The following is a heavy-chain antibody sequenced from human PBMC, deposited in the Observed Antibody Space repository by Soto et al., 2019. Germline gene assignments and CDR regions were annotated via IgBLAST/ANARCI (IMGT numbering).Heavy chain of an antibody. J-gene: IGHJ4*01. CDR2: IYFSGTT. V-gene: IGHV4-31*03. CDR1: GGSISSGGYY. Sequence: PSETLSLTCTVSGGSISSGGYYWSWIRQNPGKGLEWIGYIYFSGTTYYNPSLKSRVTMSVDTSKNQFSLKLSSVTAADTAVYYCARDNSGYDQLDHWGQGTLVTVSS. CDR3: ARDNSGYDQLDH. D-gene: IGHD5-12*01.